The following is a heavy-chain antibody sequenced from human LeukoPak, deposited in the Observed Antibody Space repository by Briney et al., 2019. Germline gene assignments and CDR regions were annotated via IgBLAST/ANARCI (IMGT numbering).Heavy chain of an antibody. CDR1: GGSISSGDYY. J-gene: IGHJ4*02. D-gene: IGHD5-24*01. V-gene: IGHV4-30-4*01. CDR2: IYYSGSA. CDR3: ARVGTDGYPTEYYFDY. Sequence: SETLSLTCTDSGGSISSGDYYWSWIRQPSGKGLEWIGYIYYSGSAYYNPSLKSRVTISVDTSKNQFSLKLSSVTAADTAVYYCARVGTDGYPTEYYFDYWGQGTLVTVSS.